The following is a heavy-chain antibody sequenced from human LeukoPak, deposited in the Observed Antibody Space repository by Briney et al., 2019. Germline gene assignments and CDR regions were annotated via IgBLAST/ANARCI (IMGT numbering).Heavy chain of an antibody. Sequence: GGSLRLPCVASGFSFSDSVMSWVRQAPGKGLEWLSAISGDADVTYYAASVKGRFTISRDNSWNTVYLQMNSLRAEDTATYYCAKVGYCSNNCFRTHDYWGQGALVTVSS. D-gene: IGHD2-8*01. CDR1: GFSFSDSV. CDR2: ISGDADVT. J-gene: IGHJ4*02. CDR3: AKVGYCSNNCFRTHDY. V-gene: IGHV3-23*01.